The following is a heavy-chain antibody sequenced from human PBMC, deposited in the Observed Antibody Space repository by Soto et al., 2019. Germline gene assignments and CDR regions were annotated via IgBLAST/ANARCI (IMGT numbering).Heavy chain of an antibody. CDR3: ARDDTLTTGPPGAMDV. V-gene: IGHV1-46*01. J-gene: IGHJ6*02. D-gene: IGHD4-4*01. CDR2: INPSGGST. CDR1: GYTFTSYY. Sequence: QVQLVQSGAEVKKPGASVKVSCKASGYTFTSYYMHWVRQAPGQGLEWMGVINPSGGSTTYAQKFRGRVTMTRDTSTSTVYMELSSLRSEDTAVYYCARDDTLTTGPPGAMDVWGQGTTVTVSS.